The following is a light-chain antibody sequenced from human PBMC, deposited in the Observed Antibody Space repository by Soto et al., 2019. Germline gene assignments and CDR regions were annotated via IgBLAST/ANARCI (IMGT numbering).Light chain of an antibody. V-gene: IGLV1-44*01. CDR2: TNN. CDR3: ASWDDSRKGV. Sequence: QSVLTQPPSASGTPGQRITISCSGTTSNIESHTVNWYQQVPGTAPKLLINTNNQRPSGVPDRFSGFKSGASASLVINGLQSEDEATYYCASWDDSRKGVFGTGTKLTVL. CDR1: TSNIESHT. J-gene: IGLJ1*01.